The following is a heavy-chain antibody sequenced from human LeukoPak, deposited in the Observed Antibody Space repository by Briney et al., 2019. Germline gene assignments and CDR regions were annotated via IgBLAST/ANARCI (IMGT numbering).Heavy chain of an antibody. Sequence: QTGGSLRLSCAASGFTFSSYAMHWVRQAPGKGLEWVAVISYDGSNKYYADSVKGRFTISRDNSKNTLYLQMNSLSAEDTAVYYCARGDGYWGQGTLVTVSS. CDR1: GFTFSSYA. V-gene: IGHV3-30-3*01. J-gene: IGHJ4*02. CDR2: ISYDGSNK. CDR3: ARGDGY.